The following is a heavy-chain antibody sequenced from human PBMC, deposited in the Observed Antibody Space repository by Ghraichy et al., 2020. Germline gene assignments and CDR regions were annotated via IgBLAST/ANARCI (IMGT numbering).Heavy chain of an antibody. CDR1: GFTFISYT. J-gene: IGHJ4*02. CDR2: ITSSSSYI. Sequence: GESLNISCAASGFTFISYTMNWVRQAPGKGLEWVSSITSSSSYIYYADSVKGRFTVSRDNAKNSVFLQMDSLRAEDTAVYYCARDIGYCSGGRCFSGDYDYWGQGTLVTVSS. V-gene: IGHV3-21*01. CDR3: ARDIGYCSGGRCFSGDYDY. D-gene: IGHD2-15*01.